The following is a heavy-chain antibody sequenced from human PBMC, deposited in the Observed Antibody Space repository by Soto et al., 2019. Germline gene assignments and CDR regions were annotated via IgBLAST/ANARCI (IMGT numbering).Heavy chain of an antibody. V-gene: IGHV4-59*01. CDR2: IYYSGST. D-gene: IGHD6-13*01. CDR3: ALAAAGTGLFDY. Sequence: SETLSLTCTVSGGSISSYYWSWIRQPPGKGLEWIGYIYYSGSTNYNPSLKSRVTISVDTSKNQFSLKLSSVTAADTAVYYCALAAAGTGLFDYWGQGTMVTVSS. J-gene: IGHJ4*02. CDR1: GGSISSYY.